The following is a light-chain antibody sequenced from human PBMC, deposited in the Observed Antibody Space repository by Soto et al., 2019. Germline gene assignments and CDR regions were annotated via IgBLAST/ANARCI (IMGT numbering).Light chain of an antibody. CDR2: TAS. Sequence: DIQLTQSPSFLSASIGDRVSITCRASQGISNFLAWYQQKPGEAPKLMIHTASTLQTGVPSRFSGSGSGTEFTLTISSLQPEDFATYYCQQRHSYPITFGQGTRLEIK. J-gene: IGKJ5*01. V-gene: IGKV1-9*01. CDR3: QQRHSYPIT. CDR1: QGISNF.